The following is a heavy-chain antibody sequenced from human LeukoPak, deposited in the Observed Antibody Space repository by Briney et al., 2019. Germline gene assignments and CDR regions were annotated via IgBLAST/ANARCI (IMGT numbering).Heavy chain of an antibody. J-gene: IGHJ6*03. V-gene: IGHV4-61*02. CDR3: AREIPVCSGGSCYGNYYYYYYMDV. Sequence: SETLSLTCSVSGGSISSSSYFWRWIRQPPGTGLEWIARIYTSGSTNYNPSLKSRVTISVDTSKNQFSLKLSSVTAADTAVYYCAREIPVCSGGSCYGNYYYYYYMDVWGKGTTVTISS. D-gene: IGHD2-15*01. CDR2: IYTSGST. CDR1: GGSISSSSYF.